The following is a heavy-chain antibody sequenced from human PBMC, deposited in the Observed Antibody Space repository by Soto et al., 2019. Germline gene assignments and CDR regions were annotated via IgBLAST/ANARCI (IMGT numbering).Heavy chain of an antibody. V-gene: IGHV3-23*01. CDR1: GFTFSSYA. CDR2: ISGSGGST. D-gene: IGHD6-13*01. Sequence: GGSLRLSCAASGFTFSSYAMSWVRQAPGKGLEWVSAISGSGGSTYYADSVKGRFTISRDNSKNTLYLQMNSLRAEDTAVYYCAKDVYSSSWCFGPNWFDPWGQGTLVTVSS. J-gene: IGHJ5*02. CDR3: AKDVYSSSWCFGPNWFDP.